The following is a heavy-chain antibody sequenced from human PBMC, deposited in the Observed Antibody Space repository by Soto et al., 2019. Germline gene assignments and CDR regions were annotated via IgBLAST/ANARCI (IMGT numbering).Heavy chain of an antibody. J-gene: IGHJ5*02. CDR2: ISIGSTTI. D-gene: IGHD2-8*01. CDR3: ARDNGMAGSFDP. Sequence: EVQVVESGGGLVQPGGSLRLSCAASGFTFSSYSMNWVRQAPGKGLEWVSYISIGSTTIFYADSVKGRFTISRDNAKNSLYLQMNSLRDEETAVYYCARDNGMAGSFDPWGQGTLVTVSS. V-gene: IGHV3-48*02. CDR1: GFTFSSYS.